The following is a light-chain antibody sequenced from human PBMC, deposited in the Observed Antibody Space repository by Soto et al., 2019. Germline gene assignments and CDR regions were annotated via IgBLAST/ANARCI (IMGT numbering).Light chain of an antibody. CDR2: GAS. V-gene: IGKV3-20*01. CDR3: QHSSRT. J-gene: IGKJ1*01. CDR1: QSVSSSN. Sequence: EIVLTQSPGTLSLSPGGRATLSCRASQSVSSSNLAWYQQKLGQAPRLLIYGASSRATGIPDRFSGSGSGTDFTLSISRLEPEDFAVYYCQHSSRTFGQGTKGDIK.